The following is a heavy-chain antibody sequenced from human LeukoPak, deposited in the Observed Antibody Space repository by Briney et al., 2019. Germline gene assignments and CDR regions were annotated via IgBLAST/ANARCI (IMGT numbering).Heavy chain of an antibody. CDR2: IYYTGNT. V-gene: IGHV4-59*01. Sequence: SETLSLTCTVSGGSISNYYWNWIRQPPGKGLEWIGYIYYTGNTNYNPSLKSRVTISVGTSKHQSSLKLSSVTAADTAVYYCARDRLQLQSWGQGTLVTVSS. CDR1: GGSISNYY. J-gene: IGHJ5*02. D-gene: IGHD5-24*01. CDR3: ARDRLQLQS.